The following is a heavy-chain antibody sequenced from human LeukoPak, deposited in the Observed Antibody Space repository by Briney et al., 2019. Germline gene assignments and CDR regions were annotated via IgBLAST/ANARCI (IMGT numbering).Heavy chain of an antibody. D-gene: IGHD3-3*01. CDR2: FDPEDGET. Sequence: ASVTVSFTVSGYTLTELSMHWVRQAPGKGLEWMGGFDPEDGETIYAQKFQGRVTMTEDTSTDTAYMELSSLRSEDTAVYYCATDWGLRFLEWSYWGQGTLVTVSS. V-gene: IGHV1-24*01. CDR3: ATDWGLRFLEWSY. J-gene: IGHJ4*02. CDR1: GYTLTELS.